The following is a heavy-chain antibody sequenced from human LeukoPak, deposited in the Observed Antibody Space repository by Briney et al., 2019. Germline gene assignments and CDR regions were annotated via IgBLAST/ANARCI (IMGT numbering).Heavy chain of an antibody. Sequence: SETLSLTCTVSGGSISSYYWSWIRQPPGKGLEWIGYIYYSGSTNYNPSLKSRVTISVDTSKNQFSLKLSSVTAADTAVYYCARPYCSGGSCSSPYFDYWGQGTLVTVSS. V-gene: IGHV4-59*12. CDR1: GGSISSYY. CDR2: IYYSGST. CDR3: ARPYCSGGSCSSPYFDY. D-gene: IGHD2-15*01. J-gene: IGHJ4*02.